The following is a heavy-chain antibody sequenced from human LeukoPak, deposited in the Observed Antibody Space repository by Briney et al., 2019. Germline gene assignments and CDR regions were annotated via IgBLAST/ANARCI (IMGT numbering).Heavy chain of an antibody. CDR2: TKGRNKLI. V-gene: IGHV3-48*03. Sequence: GGSLSLSCAASSIILSFYDVKWVRRSPGKGLEGVSYTKGRNKLILYAHCVKGRITISRDHAKNSLYLQKNGLRAEDTGVYYCARTKHYDIFPDYWGQGTLVTVSS. J-gene: IGHJ4*02. CDR3: ARTKHYDIFPDY. CDR1: SIILSFYD. D-gene: IGHD3-9*01.